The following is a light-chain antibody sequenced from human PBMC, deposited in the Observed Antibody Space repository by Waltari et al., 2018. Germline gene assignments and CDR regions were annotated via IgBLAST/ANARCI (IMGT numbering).Light chain of an antibody. V-gene: IGLV2-23*02. CDR2: EVF. CDR1: TSDVGSYDL. Sequence: PASVSGTPGQSITISCSGTTSDVGSYDLVSWYQQHPGEAPKLLICEVFKRPPDTSSRFSGAKSGSTASLTISGLQPEDEADYYCCSYAGRGTYVFGSGTKVTVL. J-gene: IGLJ1*01. CDR3: CSYAGRGTYV.